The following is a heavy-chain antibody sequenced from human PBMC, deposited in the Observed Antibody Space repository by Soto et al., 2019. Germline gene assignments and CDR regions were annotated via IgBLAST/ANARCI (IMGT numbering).Heavy chain of an antibody. CDR2: IYYSGST. CDR1: GGSISSSSYY. J-gene: IGHJ6*02. CDR3: ARGEDAFFYYGLDV. V-gene: IGHV4-39*07. Sequence: PSETLSLTCIVSGGSISSSSYYWGWIRQPPGKGLEWIGSIYYSGSTYYNPSLKSRVTMSVDTSKSQFSLKLTSVTAADTAVYYCARGEDAFFYYGLDVWGQGITVTVSS.